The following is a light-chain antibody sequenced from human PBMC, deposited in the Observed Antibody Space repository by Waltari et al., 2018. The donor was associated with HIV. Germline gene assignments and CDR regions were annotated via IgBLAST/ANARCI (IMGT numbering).Light chain of an antibody. CDR3: GSWDNRLSVVV. CDR1: RSHIATNF. CDR2: AND. J-gene: IGLJ2*01. V-gene: IGLV1-51*01. Sequence: QALLTHPPSGSAAPGQMVTIPCSGCRSHIATNFAPWYQQLPGTAPSPLIFANDKRPSWMPDRFSRSTSGTSATRRIAGLQTGDEADYYCGSWDNRLSVVVFGGGTKLTVL.